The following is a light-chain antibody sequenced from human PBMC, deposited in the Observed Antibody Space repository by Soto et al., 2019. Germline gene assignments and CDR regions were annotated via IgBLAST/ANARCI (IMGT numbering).Light chain of an antibody. CDR2: DAS. Sequence: EIVLTQSPATLSLSPGERAILSCRASQSVGTYLAWYQQKPGQAPRLLIYDASNRATGIPARFGGSGSGTDFTLTINSLWPEDFAGYYCQQRSNWPGTFGPGTKVDIK. CDR1: QSVGTY. V-gene: IGKV3-11*01. J-gene: IGKJ3*01. CDR3: QQRSNWPGT.